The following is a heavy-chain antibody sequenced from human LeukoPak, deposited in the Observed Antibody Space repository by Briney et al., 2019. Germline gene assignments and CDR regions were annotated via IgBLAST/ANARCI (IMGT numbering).Heavy chain of an antibody. J-gene: IGHJ5*02. V-gene: IGHV4-34*01. Sequence: PSETLSLTCAAYGGSFSGYYWSWIRQPPGKGLEWIGEINHSGSTNYNPSLKSRVTISVDTSKNQFSLKLSSVTAADTAVYYCARAKVLRFLEYNWFDPWGQGTLVTVSS. CDR3: ARAKVLRFLEYNWFDP. CDR2: INHSGST. CDR1: GGSFSGYY. D-gene: IGHD3-3*01.